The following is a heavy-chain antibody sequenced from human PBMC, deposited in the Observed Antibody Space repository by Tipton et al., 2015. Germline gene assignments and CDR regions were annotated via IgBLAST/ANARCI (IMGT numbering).Heavy chain of an antibody. Sequence: QSGPEVKKPGASVKVSCKASGYTFTSYDINWVRQAPGPELEWMGGIIPIFGTANYAQKFQGRITITADKSTSTAYMELSSLRSEDTALYYCARGSGSYYAFDYWGQGTLVTVSS. V-gene: IGHV1-69*06. J-gene: IGHJ4*02. CDR1: GYTFTSYD. CDR2: IIPIFGTA. D-gene: IGHD3-10*01. CDR3: ARGSGSYYAFDY.